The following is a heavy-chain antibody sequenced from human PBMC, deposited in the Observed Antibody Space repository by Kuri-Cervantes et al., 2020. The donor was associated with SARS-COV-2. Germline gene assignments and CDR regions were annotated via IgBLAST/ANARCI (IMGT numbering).Heavy chain of an antibody. CDR1: GGSFSGYY. CDR2: INHSGST. Sequence: SQTLSLTCAVYGGSFSGYYWSWIRQPPGKGLEWIGEINHSGSTNYNPSLKSRVTISVDTCKNQFSLKLSSVTAADTAVYYCARGDTFGGVIASYNWFDPWGQGTLVTVSS. CDR3: ARGDTFGGVIASYNWFDP. J-gene: IGHJ5*02. D-gene: IGHD3-16*02. V-gene: IGHV4-34*01.